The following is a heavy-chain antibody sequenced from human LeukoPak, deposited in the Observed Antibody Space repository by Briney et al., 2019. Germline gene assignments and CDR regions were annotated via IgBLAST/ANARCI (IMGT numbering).Heavy chain of an antibody. CDR1: GYTFTSYE. Sequence: ASVKVSCKPSGYTFTSYEINWVRQATGQGLEWMGWMNPNSGNTGYAQKFQGRVTITRDTSASTAYMELSSLRSEDTAVYYCARDNHYDILTGSYYFGYWGQGTLVTVSS. D-gene: IGHD3-9*01. CDR2: MNPNSGNT. J-gene: IGHJ4*02. CDR3: ARDNHYDILTGSYYFGY. V-gene: IGHV1-8*01.